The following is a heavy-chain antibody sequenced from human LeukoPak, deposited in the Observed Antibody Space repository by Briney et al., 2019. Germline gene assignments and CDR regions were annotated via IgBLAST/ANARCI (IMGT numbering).Heavy chain of an antibody. CDR3: ARGGSGYSYGYPERRVDY. CDR2: INPNRWGT. D-gene: IGHD5-18*01. J-gene: IGHJ4*02. Sequence: ASVKVSCKASGYTFTGYYMHWVRQAPGQGLGGMGWINPNRWGTTYAQKFQGRVNMNRDTSISTAYMELSRMRYDDTAVYYCARGGSGYSYGYPERRVDYWGQGTLVTVSS. CDR1: GYTFTGYY. V-gene: IGHV1-2*02.